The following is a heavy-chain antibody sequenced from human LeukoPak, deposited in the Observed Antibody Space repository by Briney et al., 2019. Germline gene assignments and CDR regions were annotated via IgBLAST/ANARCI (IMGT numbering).Heavy chain of an antibody. Sequence: GASVKVSCKASGYTFTKSYIHWVRQAPGQRLEWMVLINPGGDNTKYAQNFQGRVTMTSDTSARTVYMELSSLTSEDTAIYYCARIRDGYNDAYDIWGQGTVVTVPS. CDR1: GYTFTKSY. D-gene: IGHD5-24*01. J-gene: IGHJ3*02. V-gene: IGHV1-46*01. CDR2: INPGGDNT. CDR3: ARIRDGYNDAYDI.